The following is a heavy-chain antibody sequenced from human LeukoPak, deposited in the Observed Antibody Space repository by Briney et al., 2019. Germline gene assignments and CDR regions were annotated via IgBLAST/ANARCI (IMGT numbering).Heavy chain of an antibody. J-gene: IGHJ6*02. CDR1: GFTFSDYY. V-gene: IGHV3-11*01. CDR3: ARAIYSSTSPSRAYYYYGMDV. CDR2: ISSSGSTI. D-gene: IGHD2-2*01. Sequence: GGSLRLSCAASGFTFSDYYMSWIRQAPGKGLEWVSYISSSGSTIYYADSVKGRFTISRDNAKNSLYLQMNSLRAEDTAVYYCARAIYSSTSPSRAYYYYGMDVWGQGTTVTVSS.